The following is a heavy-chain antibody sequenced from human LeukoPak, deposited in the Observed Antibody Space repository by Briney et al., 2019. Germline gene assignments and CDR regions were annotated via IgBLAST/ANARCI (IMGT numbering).Heavy chain of an antibody. CDR2: ISSSGSYI. Sequence: GGSLRLSCAASGFTFSSYSMNWVRQAPGKGLEWVSSISSSGSYIYYADSVKGRFTISRDNAKNSLYLQMNSLRAEDTAVYYCARSYEHCSGGSCYSSFFDYWGQGTLVTVSS. J-gene: IGHJ4*02. CDR1: GFTFSSYS. D-gene: IGHD2-15*01. CDR3: ARSYEHCSGGSCYSSFFDY. V-gene: IGHV3-21*01.